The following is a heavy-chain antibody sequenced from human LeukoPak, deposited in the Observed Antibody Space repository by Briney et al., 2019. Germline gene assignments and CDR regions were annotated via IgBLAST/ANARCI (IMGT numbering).Heavy chain of an antibody. CDR1: GYSFSYYW. J-gene: IGHJ6*03. D-gene: IGHD5-18*01. V-gene: IGHV5-51*01. Sequence: GESPKISCKAFGYSFSYYWIGWVRPMPGKGLEWMGIIYPGDSETKYSPSFQGQVTISADKSISTASLQWSSLKASDTAMYYCARQKSGYNYTYYYYMDVWGKGTTVTVSS. CDR2: IYPGDSET. CDR3: ARQKSGYNYTYYYYMDV.